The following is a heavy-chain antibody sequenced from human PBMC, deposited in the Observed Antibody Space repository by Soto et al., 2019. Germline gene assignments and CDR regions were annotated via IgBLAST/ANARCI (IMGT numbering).Heavy chain of an antibody. V-gene: IGHV4-59*01. D-gene: IGHD2-15*01. CDR2: IYHSGTT. Sequence: PSETLSLTCTVSGGSISSYYWTWIRQPPGKGLEWIGYIYHSGTTNYNPSLRSRVTTSLDTPKNQFSLMLTSVTAADTAVYYCAGESVGSGAFDIWGQGTMVTVSS. CDR3: AGESVGSGAFDI. CDR1: GGSISSYY. J-gene: IGHJ3*02.